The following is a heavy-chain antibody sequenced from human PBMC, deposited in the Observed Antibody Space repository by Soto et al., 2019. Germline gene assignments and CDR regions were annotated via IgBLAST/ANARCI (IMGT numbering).Heavy chain of an antibody. D-gene: IGHD3-10*01. CDR3: ARVADYYGSGSPEFDY. CDR2: IYHSGST. V-gene: IGHV4-4*02. Sequence: QVQLQESGPGLVKPSGTLSLTCAVSGGSISSSNWWSWVRQPPGKGLEWIGEIYHSGSTNYNPSLKSAVTISVDKSKNQFSLKLSSVTAADTAVYYCARVADYYGSGSPEFDYWGQGTLVTVSS. J-gene: IGHJ4*02. CDR1: GGSISSSNW.